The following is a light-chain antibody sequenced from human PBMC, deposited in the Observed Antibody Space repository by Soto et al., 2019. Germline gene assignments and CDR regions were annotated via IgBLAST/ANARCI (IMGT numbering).Light chain of an antibody. CDR2: DAS. Sequence: EVVLTQSPASLSLSPGERATLSCGASQIVSSNYLAWYQQKPGLAPRPLIYDASTRATGVPDRFRGSGSGTDFTLTINRLEPEDSAVYYCQQYGDSPRGTFGGGTKVEIK. CDR3: QQYGDSPRGT. CDR1: QIVSSNY. J-gene: IGKJ4*01. V-gene: IGKV3D-20*01.